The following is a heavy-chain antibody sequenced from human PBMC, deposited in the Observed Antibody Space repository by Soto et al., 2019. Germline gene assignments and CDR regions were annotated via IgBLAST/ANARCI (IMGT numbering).Heavy chain of an antibody. Sequence: GGSLRLSCAASGFTFSSYSMNWVRQAPGKGLEWVSSISSSSSYIYYADSVKGRFTISRDNAKNSLYLQMNSLRAEDTAVYYCARGQLDRRFDPWGQGTLVTVYS. CDR3: ARGQLDRRFDP. CDR1: GFTFSSYS. V-gene: IGHV3-21*01. J-gene: IGHJ5*02. CDR2: ISSSSSYI. D-gene: IGHD1-1*01.